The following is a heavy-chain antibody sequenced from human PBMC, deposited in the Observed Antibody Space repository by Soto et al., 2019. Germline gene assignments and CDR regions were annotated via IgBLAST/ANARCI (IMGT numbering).Heavy chain of an antibody. J-gene: IGHJ3*02. Sequence: QVQLVQYGADVKKPGASVKVSCRASGYNFTSYGISWVRQAPGQGLEGMGWISPHNDRTKYARRFQDRVTMTTETPTSTVYMELGSLRSDDTAVYYCARDLYYSSGRYFDHDAFDIWGQGTVVTVSS. V-gene: IGHV1-18*01. CDR1: GYNFTSYG. D-gene: IGHD6-19*01. CDR2: ISPHNDRT. CDR3: ARDLYYSSGRYFDHDAFDI.